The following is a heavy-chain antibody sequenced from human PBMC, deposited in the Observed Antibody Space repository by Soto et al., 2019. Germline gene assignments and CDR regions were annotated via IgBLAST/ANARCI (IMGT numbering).Heavy chain of an antibody. CDR1: GFTFSSYG. J-gene: IGHJ5*02. Sequence: QVQLVESGGGVVQPGRSLRLSCAASGFTFSSYGMHWVRQAPGKGLEWVAVIWYDGSNKYYADSVKGRFTISRDNSKNTLYLQMNSLRAEDTAVYYCARAGGELLWFGEPDGAPCWFDPWGQGTLVTVSS. CDR3: ARAGGELLWFGEPDGAPCWFDP. V-gene: IGHV3-33*01. D-gene: IGHD3-10*01. CDR2: IWYDGSNK.